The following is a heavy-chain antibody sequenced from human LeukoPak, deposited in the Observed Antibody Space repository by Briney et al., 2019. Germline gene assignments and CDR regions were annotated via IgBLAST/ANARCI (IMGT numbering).Heavy chain of an antibody. D-gene: IGHD4-17*01. CDR1: GGSISSYY. CDR3: ARDDYGDYVSD. CDR2: IYYSGST. J-gene: IGHJ4*02. Sequence: SETLSLTCTVSGGSISSYYWSWIRQPPGKGLEWIGYIYYSGSTNYNPSLKSRVTTSVDTSKNQFSLKLSSVTAADTAVYYCARDDYGDYVSDWGQGTLVTVSS. V-gene: IGHV4-59*01.